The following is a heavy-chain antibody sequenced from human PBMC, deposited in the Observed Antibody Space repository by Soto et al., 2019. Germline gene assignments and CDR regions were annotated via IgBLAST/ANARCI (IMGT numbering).Heavy chain of an antibody. CDR3: ARGVWNDEARGYAEAYS. J-gene: IGHJ4*02. Sequence: QVQLVQSGAEVKKPGASVKVSCKTSGYIFTSYGISWVRQAPGQGLEWMGWISPHHLFTEYAQNFQGRVTLTTDRSTNTAYMELRSLTSDDTAVYFCARGVWNDEARGYAEAYSWGQGTLVTVS. V-gene: IGHV1-18*04. CDR2: ISPHHLFT. D-gene: IGHD1-1*01. CDR1: GYIFTSYG.